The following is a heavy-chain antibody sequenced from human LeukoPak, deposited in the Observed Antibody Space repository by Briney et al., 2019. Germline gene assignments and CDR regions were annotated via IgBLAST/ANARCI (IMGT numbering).Heavy chain of an antibody. CDR3: ARGRTVVTPGGGRYFDL. Sequence: ASVKVSCKASGYTFTGYYMHWVRQAPGQVLVWMGWINPNSGGTNYAQKFQGRVTMTRDTSISTAYMELSRLRSDDTAVYYCARGRTVVTPGGGRYFDLWGRGTLVTVSS. D-gene: IGHD4-23*01. CDR2: INPNSGGT. J-gene: IGHJ2*01. V-gene: IGHV1-2*02. CDR1: GYTFTGYY.